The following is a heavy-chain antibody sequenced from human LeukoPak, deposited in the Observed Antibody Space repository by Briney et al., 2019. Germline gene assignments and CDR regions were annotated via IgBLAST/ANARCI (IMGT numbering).Heavy chain of an antibody. CDR1: GYTFTSYY. V-gene: IGHV1-46*01. D-gene: IGHD5-12*01. J-gene: IGHJ4*02. CDR2: GNPSGGST. Sequence: ASVKVSCKASGYTFTSYYMHWVRQAPGQGLEWMGRGNPSGGSTRYAQKFQGRVTMTRDTSTSTVYMELDRLTSDDTAVYFCARDRGGGFDLAFFDHWGQGTLVTVSS. CDR3: ARDRGGGFDLAFFDH.